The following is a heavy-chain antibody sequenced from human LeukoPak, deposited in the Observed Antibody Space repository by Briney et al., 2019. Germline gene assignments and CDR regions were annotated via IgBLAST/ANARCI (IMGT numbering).Heavy chain of an antibody. D-gene: IGHD3-3*01. J-gene: IGHJ4*02. CDR1: GLTLSNAW. CDR2: IKSKTDGGTT. Sequence: GGSLRHLRAPYGLTLSNAWMSWVRQAPGRGLEWVGRIKSKTDGGTTDYAAPVKGRFTISRDDSKNTLYLQMNSLKTEDTAVYYCTTDRFGILEWLRLIDYWGQGTLVTVSS. V-gene: IGHV3-15*01. CDR3: TTDRFGILEWLRLIDY.